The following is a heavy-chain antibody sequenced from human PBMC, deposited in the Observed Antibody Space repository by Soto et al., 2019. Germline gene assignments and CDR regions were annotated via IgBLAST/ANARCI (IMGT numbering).Heavy chain of an antibody. CDR3: VKDLLQNPVTTCGS. CDR1: GFTFDSYG. V-gene: IGHV3-30*18. D-gene: IGHD4-17*01. J-gene: IGHJ5*02. Sequence: QVQLVESGGGVVQPGRSLRLSCAASGFTFDSYGMHWVRQAPGKGLEWVAAISSDGNNKYYADSVKGRFSIYRDNFNNILYLQMSRLRVEDTAVYYCVKDLLQNPVTTCGSWGQGPLVTGSS. CDR2: ISSDGNNK.